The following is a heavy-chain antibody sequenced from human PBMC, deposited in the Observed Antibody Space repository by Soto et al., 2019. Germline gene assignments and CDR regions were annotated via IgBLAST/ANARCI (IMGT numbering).Heavy chain of an antibody. Sequence: EVQLVESGGGLVQPGGSLRLSCAASGFTVSSNYMSWVRQAPGKGLEWVSIIYSGGSTYYAYSVKGRFTISRDNSKNTLYLQMNSLRVEDTAVYYCARKAELDYWGQGTLVTISS. D-gene: IGHD2-15*01. J-gene: IGHJ4*02. CDR3: ARKAELDY. V-gene: IGHV3-66*01. CDR2: IYSGGST. CDR1: GFTVSSNY.